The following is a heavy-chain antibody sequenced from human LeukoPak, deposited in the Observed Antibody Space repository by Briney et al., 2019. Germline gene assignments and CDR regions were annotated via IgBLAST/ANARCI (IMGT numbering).Heavy chain of an antibody. CDR1: GFTFSSYA. J-gene: IGHJ4*02. CDR3: AKDLWDYYDSSGADY. V-gene: IGHV3-23*01. D-gene: IGHD3-22*01. CDR2: ISGSGGST. Sequence: PGGSLRLSCAASGFTFSSYAMSWVRQAPGKGLEWVSAISGSGGSTYYADSVKGRFTISRDNSKNTLYLQMNSLRAEDTAVYYCAKDLWDYYDSSGADYWGQGTLVTVSS.